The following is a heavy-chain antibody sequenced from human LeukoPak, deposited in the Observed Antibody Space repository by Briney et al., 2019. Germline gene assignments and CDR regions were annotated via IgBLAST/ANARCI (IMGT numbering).Heavy chain of an antibody. CDR2: ITSSGAAT. V-gene: IGHV3-23*01. J-gene: IGHJ4*02. D-gene: IGHD3-22*01. Sequence: PGGSLRLSCAASGFTFSSYAMSWVRQAPGKGLEWVSSITSSGAATYYADSVKGRFTISRDNSDNTLYLQMNSLRAEETAVYYCAKDRPNYYGSNGHYYKLNGDCWGQGTLVTVSS. CDR3: AKDRPNYYGSNGHYYKLNGDC. CDR1: GFTFSSYA.